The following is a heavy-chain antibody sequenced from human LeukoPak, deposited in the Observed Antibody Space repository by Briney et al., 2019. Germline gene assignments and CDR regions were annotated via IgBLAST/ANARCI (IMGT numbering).Heavy chain of an antibody. Sequence: SETLSLTCTVSGGSISSYYWSWIRQPPGKGLEWIGYIYYSGSTNYNPSLKSRVTISVDTSKNQFSLKLSSVTAADTAVYYCARGNTGNSGYDWYFDLWGRGTLVTVSS. CDR1: GGSISSYY. V-gene: IGHV4-59*01. CDR3: ARGNTGNSGYDWYFDL. CDR2: IYYSGST. D-gene: IGHD5-12*01. J-gene: IGHJ2*01.